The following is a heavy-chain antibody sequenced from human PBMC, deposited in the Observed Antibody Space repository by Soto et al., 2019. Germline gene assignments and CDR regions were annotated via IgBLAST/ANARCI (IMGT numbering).Heavy chain of an antibody. CDR3: ARGVNWNFDQ. D-gene: IGHD1-20*01. V-gene: IGHV3-23*01. CDR2: ISGGGGST. CDR1: GFTFSSYS. J-gene: IGHJ5*02. Sequence: VQLLESGGGLVQPGGSLRLSCAASGFTFSSYSMSWVRQAPGKGLEWVSSISGGGGSTYYADSVKGRFTISRDNSKNTLYLQMNSLRADDTAIYYCARGVNWNFDQWGQGTLVTVSS.